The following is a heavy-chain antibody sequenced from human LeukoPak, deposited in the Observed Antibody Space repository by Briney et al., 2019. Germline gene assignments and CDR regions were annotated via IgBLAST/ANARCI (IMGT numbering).Heavy chain of an antibody. V-gene: IGHV3-23*01. Sequence: GGSLRLSCAGSGFTFTIYAMSWVRQAPGKGLEWVSAISGSGDSTYYADSVKGRFTISRDNSKKTLYLQMDSLRAEDTAVYYCASGGVRKTYFDDWGQGTLVTVSS. J-gene: IGHJ4*02. CDR2: ISGSGDST. CDR3: ASGGVRKTYFDD. CDR1: GFTFTIYA. D-gene: IGHD3-16*01.